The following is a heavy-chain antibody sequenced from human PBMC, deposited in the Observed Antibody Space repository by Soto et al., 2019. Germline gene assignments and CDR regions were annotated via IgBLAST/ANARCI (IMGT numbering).Heavy chain of an antibody. Sequence: QVQLVESGGGVVQPGRSLRLSCAASGFTFSTYGVHWVRQAPGKGLAWVAVISSEGSEKYYAGSVKGRVSISRENSKSTLSLQMDSLRAEDTAVYYSAKGAVTTSLYYFDYWGQGTLVTVSS. CDR1: GFTFSTYG. J-gene: IGHJ4*02. D-gene: IGHD4-17*01. CDR2: ISSEGSEK. CDR3: AKGAVTTSLYYFDY. V-gene: IGHV3-30*18.